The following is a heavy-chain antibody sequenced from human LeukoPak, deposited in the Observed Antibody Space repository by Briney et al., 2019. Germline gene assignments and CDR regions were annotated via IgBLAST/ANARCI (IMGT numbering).Heavy chain of an antibody. J-gene: IGHJ3*02. D-gene: IGHD2-2*02. CDR3: ARSYTTSYYAFDI. V-gene: IGHV3-30*02. Sequence: GGSLRLSCAASGVTFSSYGMHWVRQAPGKGLVWVAFIRYDGSDKYYGDSVKGQFTISRDNSRNTLYLQMNSLRAEDTAVYYCARSYTTSYYAFDIGGQGKMVTVSS. CDR2: IRYDGSDK. CDR1: GVTFSSYG.